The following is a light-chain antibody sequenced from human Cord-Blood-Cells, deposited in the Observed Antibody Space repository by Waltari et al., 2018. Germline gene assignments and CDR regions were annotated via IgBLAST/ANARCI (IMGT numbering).Light chain of an antibody. V-gene: IGLV2-23*01. CDR3: CSYAGSSTV. CDR1: GGAVGSYYV. CDR2: EGS. Sequence: QTALTQPAAVSGPPVHPITISGTGTGGAVGSYYVVSWYQQHPGKAPKLMIYEGSKRPSGVSNRFSGSKSGNTASLTIAGLQAEEEADYYCCSYAGSSTVFGGGTKLTVL. J-gene: IGLJ3*02.